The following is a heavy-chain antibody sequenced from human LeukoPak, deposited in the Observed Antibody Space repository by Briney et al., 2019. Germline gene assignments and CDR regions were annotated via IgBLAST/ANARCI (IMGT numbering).Heavy chain of an antibody. CDR3: VRDRELTY. J-gene: IGHJ4*02. V-gene: IGHV4-61*08. CDR1: GGSISSGDYY. CDR2: IYYSGST. Sequence: SETLSLTCTVSGGSISSGDYYWRWIRQPPGKGLEWIGYIYYSGSTSYNPSLKSRVTISVDTSKNQFSLKLTSVTAADTAVYYCVRDRELTYWGQGTLVTVSS. D-gene: IGHD1-26*01.